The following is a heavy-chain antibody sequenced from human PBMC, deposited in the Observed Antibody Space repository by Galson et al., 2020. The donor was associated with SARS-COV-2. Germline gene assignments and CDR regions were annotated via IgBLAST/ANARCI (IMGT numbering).Heavy chain of an antibody. V-gene: IGHV4-39*07. CDR2: IYYSGST. CDR3: ARGPMVIAFGGVIAGYFDY. J-gene: IGHJ4*02. CDR1: GGSISSSSYY. D-gene: IGHD3-16*02. Sequence: ASEPLSLTCTVSGGSISSSSYYWGWIRQPPGKGLEWIGSIYYSGSTYYNPSLKSRVTISVDTSKNQFSLKLSSVTAADTAAYYCARGPMVIAFGGVIAGYFDYWGQGTLVTVSS.